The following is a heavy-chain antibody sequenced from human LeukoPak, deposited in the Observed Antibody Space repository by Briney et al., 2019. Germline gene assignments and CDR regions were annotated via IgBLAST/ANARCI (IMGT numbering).Heavy chain of an antibody. V-gene: IGHV3-30*04. J-gene: IGHJ3*02. CDR3: ARGKPDAFDI. Sequence: GGSLRLSCAASGFTFSSYAMHWVRQAPGKGLEWVAVISYVGSNKYYADSVKGRFTISRDNSKNTLYLQMNSLRAEDTAVYYCARGKPDAFDIWGQGTMVTVSS. CDR2: ISYVGSNK. CDR1: GFTFSSYA.